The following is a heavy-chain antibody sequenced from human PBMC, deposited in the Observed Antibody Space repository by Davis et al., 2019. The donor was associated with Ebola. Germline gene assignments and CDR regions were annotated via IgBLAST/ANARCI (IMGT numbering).Heavy chain of an antibody. CDR2: IYYSGST. J-gene: IGHJ4*02. CDR1: GGSISSYY. V-gene: IGHV4-59*01. D-gene: IGHD1-14*01. CDR3: ARGFKPFDY. Sequence: SETLSLTCTVSGGSISSYYWSWIRQPPGMGLEWIGYIYYSGSTNYNPSLKSRVTISVDTSKNQFSLKLSSVTAADTAVYYCARGFKPFDYWGQGTLVTVSS.